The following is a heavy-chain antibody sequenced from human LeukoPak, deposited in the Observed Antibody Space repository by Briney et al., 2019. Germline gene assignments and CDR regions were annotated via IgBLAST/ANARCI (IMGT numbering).Heavy chain of an antibody. CDR3: ARDRGQQLVSGPMDV. D-gene: IGHD6-13*01. J-gene: IGHJ6*04. Sequence: GGFLRLSCAASGFTFSSYSMNWVRQAPGKGLEWVSSISSSSSYIYYADSVKGRFTISRDNAKNSLYLQMNSLRAEDTAVYYCARDRGQQLVSGPMDVWGKGTTVTVSS. V-gene: IGHV3-21*01. CDR2: ISSSSSYI. CDR1: GFTFSSYS.